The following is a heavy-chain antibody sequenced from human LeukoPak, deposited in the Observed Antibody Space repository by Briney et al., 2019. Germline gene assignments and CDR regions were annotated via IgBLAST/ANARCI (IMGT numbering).Heavy chain of an antibody. J-gene: IGHJ3*02. Sequence: GGSLRLSCVASGLTFSTYAMSWVRQAPGKGLEWVSGISGSGGSTPYADSVKGRFTISRGNSKNTLYLQMNSLRAEDTAVYYCAKDPEDTAMIRRPFDIWGQGTMVTVSS. CDR2: ISGSGGST. CDR3: AKDPEDTAMIRRPFDI. CDR1: GLTFSTYA. D-gene: IGHD5-18*01. V-gene: IGHV3-23*01.